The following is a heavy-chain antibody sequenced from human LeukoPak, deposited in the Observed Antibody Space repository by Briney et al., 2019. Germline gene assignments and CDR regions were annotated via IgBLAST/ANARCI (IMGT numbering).Heavy chain of an antibody. J-gene: IGHJ3*02. Sequence: PSETLSLTCSVSGGSLSSNNHYWSWIRQPPGKGLEWIASIYDSANTYYNPSLKSRVTISIDTSENRFSVKVNSVTAADTAVYYCARDRYGGAFDIWGQGTMVTVSS. CDR3: ARDRYGGAFDI. CDR2: IYDSANT. V-gene: IGHV4-39*02. CDR1: GGSLSSNNHY. D-gene: IGHD4-17*01.